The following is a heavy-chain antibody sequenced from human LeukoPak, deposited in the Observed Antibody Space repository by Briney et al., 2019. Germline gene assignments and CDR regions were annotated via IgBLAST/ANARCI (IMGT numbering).Heavy chain of an antibody. V-gene: IGHV1-69*05. Sequence: ASVKVSCKASGGTFSSYAISWLGQAPAQGLEWMGGIIPIFGTANYAQKFQGRVTITTDESTSTAYMELSSLRSEDTAVYYCARTALRGNYDSSGYYYGNIDYWGQGTLVTVSS. D-gene: IGHD3-22*01. CDR1: GGTFSSYA. CDR3: ARTALRGNYDSSGYYYGNIDY. CDR2: IIPIFGTA. J-gene: IGHJ4*02.